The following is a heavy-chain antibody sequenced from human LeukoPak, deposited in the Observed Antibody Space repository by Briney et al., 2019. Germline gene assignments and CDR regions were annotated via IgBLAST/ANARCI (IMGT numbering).Heavy chain of an antibody. D-gene: IGHD3-9*01. CDR1: GGSISSYY. CDR2: IYYSGST. Sequence: PSETLSLTCTVSGGSISSYYWSWIRQPPGKGLEWIGYIYYSGSTNYNPSLKSRVTISVDTSKNQFSLKLSSVTAADTAAYYCARAKGRYDILTGYWPDAFDIWGQGTMVTVSS. J-gene: IGHJ3*02. V-gene: IGHV4-59*01. CDR3: ARAKGRYDILTGYWPDAFDI.